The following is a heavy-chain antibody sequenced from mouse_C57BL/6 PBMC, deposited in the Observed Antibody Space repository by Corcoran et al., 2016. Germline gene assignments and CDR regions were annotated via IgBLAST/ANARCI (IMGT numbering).Heavy chain of an antibody. D-gene: IGHD1-1*01. V-gene: IGHV1-26*01. Sequence: EVQLQQSGPELVKPGASVKISCKASGYTFTDYYMNWVKQSHGKSLEWIGDINPNNGGTSYNQKFKGKATLTVHKYSSTAYMELRSLTSENSAVDYGADYYYGSSEGYWGQGTRVTVSA. J-gene: IGHJ3*01. CDR2: INPNNGGT. CDR1: GYTFTDYY. CDR3: ADYYYGSSEGY.